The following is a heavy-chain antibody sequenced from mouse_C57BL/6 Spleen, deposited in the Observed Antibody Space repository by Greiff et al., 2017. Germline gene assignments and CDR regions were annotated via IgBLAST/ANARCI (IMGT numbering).Heavy chain of an antibody. D-gene: IGHD4-1*01. V-gene: IGHV1-76*01. CDR3: ASPGANWDEDFDD. Sequence: QVQLQQSGAELVRPGASVKLSCKASGYTFTDYYINWVKQRPGQGLEWIARIYPGSGNTYYNEKFKGKATLTAEKSSSTAYMQLSSLTSEDSAVYVCASPGANWDEDFDDWGQGTTLTVSS. J-gene: IGHJ2*01. CDR2: IYPGSGNT. CDR1: GYTFTDYY.